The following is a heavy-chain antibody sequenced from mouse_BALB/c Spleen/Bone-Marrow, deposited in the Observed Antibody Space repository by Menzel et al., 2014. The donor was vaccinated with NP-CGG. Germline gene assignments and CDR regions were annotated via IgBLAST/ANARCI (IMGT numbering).Heavy chain of an antibody. CDR3: ARLGYYGWFAY. CDR2: INPESNTI. CDR1: GFDFSRYW. V-gene: IGHV4-1*02. J-gene: IGHJ3*01. D-gene: IGHD2-3*01. Sequence: EVKLMESGGGLVQPGGSLKLSCAASGFDFSRYWMSWVRQAPGKGLQWIGEINPESNTINYTPSLKGKFIISRDNAKNTLDLQMSKVRSEDTALYCCARLGYYGWFAYWGQGTLVTVSA.